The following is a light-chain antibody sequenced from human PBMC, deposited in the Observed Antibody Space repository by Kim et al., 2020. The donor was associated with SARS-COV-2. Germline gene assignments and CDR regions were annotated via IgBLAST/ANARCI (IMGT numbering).Light chain of an antibody. CDR1: SPNIGNNY. Sequence: QSVLTQPPSVSPAPGKKVTISCFGSSPNIGNNYVSWYQQPPGTAPKLLIYDNNKRPSGIPDRFSGSTSGTSATLGITGLQTGDEADYYCGTWDDSLSSVVFGGGTQLTVL. J-gene: IGLJ2*01. CDR3: GTWDDSLSSVV. CDR2: DNN. V-gene: IGLV1-51*01.